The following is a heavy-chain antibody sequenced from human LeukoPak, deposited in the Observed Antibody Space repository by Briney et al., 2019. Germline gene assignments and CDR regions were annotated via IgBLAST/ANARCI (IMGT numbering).Heavy chain of an antibody. CDR3: AKGGTWTIYYFDY. J-gene: IGHJ4*02. CDR1: GYTFTSYG. Sequence: ASVKVSCKASGYTFTSYGISWVRQAPGQGLEWMGIINPSGGTTSYAQKFQGRVTMTRDTSTTTVYMELSSLRSEDTAVYYCAKGGTWTIYYFDYWGQGTLVTVSS. CDR2: INPSGGTT. V-gene: IGHV1-46*01. D-gene: IGHD3/OR15-3a*01.